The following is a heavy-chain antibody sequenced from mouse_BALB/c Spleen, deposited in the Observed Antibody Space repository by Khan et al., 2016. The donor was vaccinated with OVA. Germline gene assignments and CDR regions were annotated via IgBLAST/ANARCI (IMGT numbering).Heavy chain of an antibody. D-gene: IGHD2-3*01. V-gene: IGHV2-2*01. Sequence: QVQLKQSGPGLVQPSQSLSITCTVSGFSLTNYSVHWVRQSPGKGLEWLGVICSAGSTDYNAAFITRLTIRTDNSRSQVFFKMNSLQPYDKAIYYWGRRGYDGGRGALFACGRQATLVTVSA. CDR1: GFSLTNYS. J-gene: IGHJ3*01. CDR2: ICSAGST. CDR3: GRRGYDGGRGALFAC.